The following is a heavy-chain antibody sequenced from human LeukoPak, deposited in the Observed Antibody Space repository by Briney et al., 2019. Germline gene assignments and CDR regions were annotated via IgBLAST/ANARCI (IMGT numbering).Heavy chain of an antibody. J-gene: IGHJ4*02. CDR3: ARVGNGHYTDY. Sequence: RSGGSLRLSCAASGFTFSSYAMYWVRQAPGKGLEYVSAISSDGGSTYYANSVKGRFTISRDNSKNTLYLQMGSLRAEDMAVYYCARVGNGHYTDYWGQGTLVTVSS. V-gene: IGHV3-64*01. CDR2: ISSDGGST. D-gene: IGHD3-22*01. CDR1: GFTFSSYA.